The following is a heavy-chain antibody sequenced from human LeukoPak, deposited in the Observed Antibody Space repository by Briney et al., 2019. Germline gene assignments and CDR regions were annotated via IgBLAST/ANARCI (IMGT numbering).Heavy chain of an antibody. CDR1: GYTFIIHG. Sequence: ASVKVSFKASGYTFIIHGISWVRQAPGQGLEWMGWVGTYNGNTNYVPKYQGRVTMTTDTSTSTAYMELRSLRSDDTAVYYCARDVDTATDQINDYWGQGTLVTVSS. J-gene: IGHJ4*02. CDR3: ARDVDTATDQINDY. V-gene: IGHV1-18*04. CDR2: VGTYNGNT. D-gene: IGHD5-18*01.